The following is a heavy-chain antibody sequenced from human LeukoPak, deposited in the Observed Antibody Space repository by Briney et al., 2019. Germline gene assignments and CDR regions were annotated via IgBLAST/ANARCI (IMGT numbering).Heavy chain of an antibody. CDR3: ARDPGFYGGNSFVFYY. Sequence: ASVKVSCKASGYTFTSYGISWVRQAPGQGLEWMGRIIPIFGTANYAQKFQGRVTITTDESTSTAYMELSSLRSEDTAVYYSARDPGFYGGNSFVFYYWGQGTLVTVSS. CDR1: GYTFTSYG. CDR2: IIPIFGTA. V-gene: IGHV1-69*05. D-gene: IGHD4-23*01. J-gene: IGHJ4*02.